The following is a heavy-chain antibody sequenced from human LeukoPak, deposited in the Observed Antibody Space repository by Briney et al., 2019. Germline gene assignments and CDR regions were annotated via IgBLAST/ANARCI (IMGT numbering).Heavy chain of an antibody. J-gene: IGHJ6*02. CDR1: GFTFSSYA. V-gene: IGHV3-23*01. D-gene: IGHD1-26*01. CDR2: ISGSGGST. CDR3: AKEISYVGFFYYHYGMDV. Sequence: GGSLRLSCAASGFTFSSYAMSWVRQAPGKGLEWVSAISGSGGSTYYADSVKGRFTISRDNSKNTLYLQMNSLRAEDTAVYYCAKEISYVGFFYYHYGMDVWGQGTTVTVSS.